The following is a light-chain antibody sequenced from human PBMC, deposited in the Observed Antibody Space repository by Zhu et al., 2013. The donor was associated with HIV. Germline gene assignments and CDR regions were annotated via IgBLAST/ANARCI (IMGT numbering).Light chain of an antibody. Sequence: TQSPATLSVSPGDRVTLSCRAGRDLKNNVAWYQQTPGRAPRLLVHDASIRATDVPARFIGSGSGTQFTLTIDSLQSEDFAVYFCLQYNNWPPITFGQGTRLEI. V-gene: IGKV3-15*01. J-gene: IGKJ5*01. CDR3: LQYNNWPPIT. CDR2: DAS. CDR1: RDLKNN.